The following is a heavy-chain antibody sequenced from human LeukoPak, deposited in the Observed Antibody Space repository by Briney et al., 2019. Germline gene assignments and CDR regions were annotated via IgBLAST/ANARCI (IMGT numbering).Heavy chain of an antibody. J-gene: IGHJ4*02. CDR1: GFTFSSYS. V-gene: IGHV3-48*01. D-gene: IGHD3-3*01. CDR2: ISSSSSTI. CDR3: ARGSYYDFWSGYYYFDY. Sequence: GGSLRLSXAASGFTFSSYSMNWVRQAPGKGLEWVSYISSSSSTIYYADSVKGRFTISRDNAKNSLYLQMNSLRAEDTAVYYCARGSYYDFWSGYYYFDYWGQGTLVTVSS.